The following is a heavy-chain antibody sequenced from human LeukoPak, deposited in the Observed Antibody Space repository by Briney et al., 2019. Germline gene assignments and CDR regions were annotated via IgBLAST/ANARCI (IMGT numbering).Heavy chain of an antibody. D-gene: IGHD3-16*02. CDR2: INHSGST. V-gene: IGHV4-38-2*02. CDR1: GYSISSGYY. J-gene: IGHJ5*02. Sequence: SETLSLTCTVSGYSISSGYYWSWIRQPPGKGLEWIGEINHSGSTNYNPSLKRRVTISVDTSKNQFSLKRSSVTDADTAVYYCARQGKGSRTGTRVVDDYVWGSYRSYNWFDPWGQGTLVTVSS. CDR3: ARQGKGSRTGTRVVDDYVWGSYRSYNWFDP.